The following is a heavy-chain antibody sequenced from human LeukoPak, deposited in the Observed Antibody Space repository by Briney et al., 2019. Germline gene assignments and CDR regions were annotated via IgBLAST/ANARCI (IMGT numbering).Heavy chain of an antibody. CDR1: GFTFSSYE. V-gene: IGHV3-48*03. CDR3: ARDSRFDSSGSRSPGTFDI. D-gene: IGHD3-22*01. Sequence: GSLRLSCAASGFTFSSYEMNWVRQAPGKGLEWVSYISSRGSSIYYVDSVKGRFTISRDNAKNSLYLQMKSLRAEDTAVYYCARDSRFDSSGSRSPGTFDIWGPGTMVTVSS. J-gene: IGHJ3*02. CDR2: ISSRGSSI.